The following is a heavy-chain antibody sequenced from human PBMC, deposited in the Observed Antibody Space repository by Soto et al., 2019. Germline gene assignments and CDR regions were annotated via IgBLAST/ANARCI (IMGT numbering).Heavy chain of an antibody. D-gene: IGHD5-12*01. Sequence: SVKVSCKASGGAFSSYTISWVRQAPGQGLEWMGRIIPILGIANYAQKFQGRVTITADKSTSTAYMELSSLRSEDTAVYYCARYSGYDCFKQYIDYWGQGTLVTVSS. CDR1: GGAFSSYT. CDR3: ARYSGYDCFKQYIDY. CDR2: IIPILGIA. V-gene: IGHV1-69*02. J-gene: IGHJ4*02.